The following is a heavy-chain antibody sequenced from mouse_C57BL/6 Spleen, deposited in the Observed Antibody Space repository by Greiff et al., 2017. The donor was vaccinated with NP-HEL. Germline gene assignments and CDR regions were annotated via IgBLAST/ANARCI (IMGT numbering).Heavy chain of an antibody. Sequence: EVQLQQSGGGLVQPKGSLKLSCAASGFTFNTYAMHWVRQAPGKGLEWVARIRSKSSNYATYYADSVKDRFTISRDDSQSMLYLQMNNLKTEDTAMYYCVREGAGYYGSSYSAWFAYWGQGTLVTVSA. J-gene: IGHJ3*01. V-gene: IGHV10-3*01. CDR2: IRSKSSNYAT. CDR1: GFTFNTYA. D-gene: IGHD1-1*01. CDR3: VREGAGYYGSSYSAWFAY.